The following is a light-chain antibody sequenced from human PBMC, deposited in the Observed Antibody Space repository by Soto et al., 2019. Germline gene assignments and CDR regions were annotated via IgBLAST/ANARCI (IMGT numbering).Light chain of an antibody. CDR1: QGISNH. CDR3: QQYHSYPLP. J-gene: IGKJ4*01. Sequence: DIQMTQSPSSLSASVGDTVTITCRASQGISNHLAWFQHKPGKAPKALIHAAASLQSGVSSKFSGSGFGTDFTLTITSLQPEDSATYYCQQYHSYPLPFAGGTKVEIK. V-gene: IGKV1-16*02. CDR2: AAA.